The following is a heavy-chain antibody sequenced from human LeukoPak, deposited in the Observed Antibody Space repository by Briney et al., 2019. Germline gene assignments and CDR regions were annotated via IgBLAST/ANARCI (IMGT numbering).Heavy chain of an antibody. D-gene: IGHD3-10*01. CDR1: GGSISSYY. CDR2: IYTSGST. CDR3: ARGRVSSDYGSVWVDP. Sequence: SETLSLTCTVSGGSISSYYWSWIRQPAGKGLEWIGRIYTSGSTNYNPSLKSRVTISVDKSKNQFSLKLSSVTAADTAVYYCARGRVSSDYGSVWVDPWGQGTLVTVSS. J-gene: IGHJ5*02. V-gene: IGHV4-4*07.